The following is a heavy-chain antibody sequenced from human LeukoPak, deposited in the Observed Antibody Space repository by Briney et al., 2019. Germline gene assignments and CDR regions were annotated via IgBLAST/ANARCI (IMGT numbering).Heavy chain of an antibody. Sequence: SGGSLRLSCAASGFTVSSNYMSWVRQAPGKGLEWVSVIYSGGSTYYADSVKGRFTISRDNSKNTLYPQMNSLRAEDTAVYYCARDSSTGIVGVFDAFDIWGQGTMVTVSS. CDR1: GFTVSSNY. V-gene: IGHV3-53*01. CDR2: IYSGGST. D-gene: IGHD1-26*01. J-gene: IGHJ3*02. CDR3: ARDSSTGIVGVFDAFDI.